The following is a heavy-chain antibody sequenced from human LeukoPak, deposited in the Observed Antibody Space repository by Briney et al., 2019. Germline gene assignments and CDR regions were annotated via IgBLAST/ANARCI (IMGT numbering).Heavy chain of an antibody. CDR3: ARTDETAPAEDFQH. D-gene: IGHD2-21*02. Sequence: PGGSLRLSCAASGFSVSSNCMSWVRQAPGKGLEWVSVIYSGGSTYYADSVKGRFTISRDNSKNTLYLQMKSLRAEDTAVYYCARTDETAPAEDFQHWGQGTLVTVSS. V-gene: IGHV3-53*01. CDR2: IYSGGST. CDR1: GFSVSSNC. J-gene: IGHJ1*01.